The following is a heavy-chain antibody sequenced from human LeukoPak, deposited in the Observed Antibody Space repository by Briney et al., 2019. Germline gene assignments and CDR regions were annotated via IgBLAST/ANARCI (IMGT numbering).Heavy chain of an antibody. CDR1: GFSISNDYY. CDR2: IYYSGST. CDR3: AREGYSNEFDY. Sequence: SETLSLACTVSGFSISNDYYWTWLRQPPGKGLEWIGSIYYSGSTYYNPSLKSRVTISVDTSKNQFSLKLSSVTAADTAVYYCAREGYSNEFDYWGQGTLVTVPS. J-gene: IGHJ4*02. D-gene: IGHD4-11*01. V-gene: IGHV4-38-2*02.